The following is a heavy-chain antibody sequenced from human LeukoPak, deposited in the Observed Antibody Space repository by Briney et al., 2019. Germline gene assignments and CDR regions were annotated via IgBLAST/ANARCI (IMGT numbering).Heavy chain of an antibody. D-gene: IGHD3-16*01. CDR2: ISGSGGST. CDR1: GFTFSNYW. J-gene: IGHJ5*02. CDR3: AKVRMMEGFDP. Sequence: GSLRLSCAASGFTFSNYWMHWVRQAPGKGLEWVSAISGSGGSTYYADSVKGRFTISRDNSKNTLYLQMNSLRAEDTAVYYCAKVRMMEGFDPWGQGTLVTVSS. V-gene: IGHV3-23*01.